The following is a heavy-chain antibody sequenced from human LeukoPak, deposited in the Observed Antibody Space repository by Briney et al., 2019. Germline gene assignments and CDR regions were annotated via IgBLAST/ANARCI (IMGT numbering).Heavy chain of an antibody. D-gene: IGHD2-15*01. CDR1: GGSISSSNW. V-gene: IGHV4-4*02. CDR2: IYHSGST. Sequence: KPSETLSLTCAVSGGSISSSNWWSWVRQPPGKGLEWIGEIYHSGSTNYNPSLKSRVTISVDKSKNQFSLKLSSVTAADTAVYYCARDGWEYCSGGSCYPSGNWFDPWGQGTLVTVSS. J-gene: IGHJ5*02. CDR3: ARDGWEYCSGGSCYPSGNWFDP.